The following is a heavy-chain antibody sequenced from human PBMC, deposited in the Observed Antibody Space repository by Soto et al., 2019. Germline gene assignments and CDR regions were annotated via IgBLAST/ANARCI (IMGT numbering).Heavy chain of an antibody. V-gene: IGHV1-18*01. J-gene: IGHJ6*02. D-gene: IGHD1-1*01. CDR3: AREMAPHWKFSYYYYGMDL. CDR2: ISAYNGNT. Sequence: ASVKVSCKASGYTFTSYGISWVRQAPGQGLEWMGWISAYNGNTNYAQKLQGRVTMTTDTSTSTAYMELRSLRSDDTAVYYCAREMAPHWKFSYYYYGMDLWGQGTLLTFS. CDR1: GYTFTSYG.